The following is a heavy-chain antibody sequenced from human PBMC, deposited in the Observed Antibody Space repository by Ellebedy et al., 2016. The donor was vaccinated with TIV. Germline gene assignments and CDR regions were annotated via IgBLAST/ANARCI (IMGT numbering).Heavy chain of an antibody. V-gene: IGHV3-13*01. CDR2: ITTAGDS. J-gene: IGHJ1*01. CDR1: GFTFSSYD. CDR3: ARGHTTIFF. D-gene: IGHD3-3*02. Sequence: GGSLRLSCAASGFTFSSYDMHWVRQATGKGLEWVSAITTAGDSFYSGSVKGRFIISRENAKNSLYLQMNSLRAGDTAVYYCARGHTTIFFWGQGTLVTVSS.